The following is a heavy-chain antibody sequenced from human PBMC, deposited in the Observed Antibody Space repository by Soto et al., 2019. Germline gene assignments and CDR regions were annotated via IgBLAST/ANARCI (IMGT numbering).Heavy chain of an antibody. J-gene: IGHJ3*02. Sequence: GGSLRLSCAASGFTLSSYAMHWVRQAPGKGLEWVAVISYDGSNKYYADSVKGRFTISRDNSKNTLYLQMNSLRAEDTAVYYCARDPKPLGYCSGGSCYGAFDIWGQGTMVTVSS. D-gene: IGHD2-15*01. V-gene: IGHV3-30-3*01. CDR3: ARDPKPLGYCSGGSCYGAFDI. CDR2: ISYDGSNK. CDR1: GFTLSSYA.